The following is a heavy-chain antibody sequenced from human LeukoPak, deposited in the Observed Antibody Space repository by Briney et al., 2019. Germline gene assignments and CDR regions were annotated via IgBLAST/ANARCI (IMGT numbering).Heavy chain of an antibody. D-gene: IGHD6-19*01. J-gene: IGHJ4*02. CDR3: AIGLVRGNFDY. V-gene: IGHV3-30*03. CDR2: ISYDGSNK. Sequence: GGSLRLSCAAPGFTFSSYGMHWVRQAPGKGLEWVAVISYDGSNKYYADSVKGRFTISRDNSKNTLYLQMNSLRAEDTAVYYCAIGLVRGNFDYWGQGTLVTVSS. CDR1: GFTFSSYG.